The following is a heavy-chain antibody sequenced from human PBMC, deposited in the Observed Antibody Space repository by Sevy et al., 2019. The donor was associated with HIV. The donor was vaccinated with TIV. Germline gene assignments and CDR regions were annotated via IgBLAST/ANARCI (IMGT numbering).Heavy chain of an antibody. CDR3: ARASYDSSVYSYWGVLDY. CDR1: GFTFSSYY. J-gene: IGHJ4*02. Sequence: GGSLRLSCAASGFTFSSYYMSWVRQAPGKGLEWVANIKQDGSEKYYVDSVKGRFTISRDNAKNSLFLQMNSLRAEDTAVHYCARASYDSSVYSYWGVLDYWGQGTLVTVSS. CDR2: IKQDGSEK. D-gene: IGHD6-25*01. V-gene: IGHV3-7*01.